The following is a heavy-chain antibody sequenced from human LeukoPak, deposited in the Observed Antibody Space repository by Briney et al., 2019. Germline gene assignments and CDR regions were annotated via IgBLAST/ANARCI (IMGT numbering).Heavy chain of an antibody. CDR2: IYYSGST. J-gene: IGHJ6*03. D-gene: IGHD4-17*01. V-gene: IGHV4-39*01. CDR3: ARLRYGEGYYYYYYMDV. Sequence: SETLSLTCTVSGGSISSYYWGWIRQPPGKGLEWIGSIYYSGSTYYNPSLKSRVTISVDTSKNQFSLKLSSVTAADTAVYYCARLRYGEGYYYYYYMDVWGKGTTVTISS. CDR1: GGSISSYY.